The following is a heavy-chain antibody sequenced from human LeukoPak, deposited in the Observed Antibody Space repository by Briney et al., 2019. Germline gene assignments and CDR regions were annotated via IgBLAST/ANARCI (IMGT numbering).Heavy chain of an antibody. CDR3: ATDSSGYHDAFDI. D-gene: IGHD3-22*01. Sequence: ASVKVSCKASGYTFTSYDINWVRQATGQGLEWMGWMNPNSGNTGYAQKFHGRVTMTRNTSISTAYMELSSLRSEDTAVYYCATDSSGYHDAFDIWGQGTMVTVSS. J-gene: IGHJ3*02. CDR2: MNPNSGNT. CDR1: GYTFTSYD. V-gene: IGHV1-8*01.